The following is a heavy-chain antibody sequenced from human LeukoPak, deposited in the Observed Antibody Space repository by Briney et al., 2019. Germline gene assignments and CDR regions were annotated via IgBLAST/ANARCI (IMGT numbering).Heavy chain of an antibody. D-gene: IGHD5-18*01. V-gene: IGHV3-9*03. CDR2: ISWNSGSI. CDR3: ATSLQLWYHFDY. CDR1: GFTFDDYA. J-gene: IGHJ4*02. Sequence: GGPLRLSCAASGFTFDDYAMHWVRHAPGKGLEWVSGISWNSGSIGYADSVKGRFTISRDNAKNSLYLQMNSLRAEDMALYYCATSLQLWYHFDYWGQGTLVTVSS.